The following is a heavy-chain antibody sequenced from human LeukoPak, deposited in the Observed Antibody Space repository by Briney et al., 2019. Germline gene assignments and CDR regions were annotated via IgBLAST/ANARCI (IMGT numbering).Heavy chain of an antibody. V-gene: IGHV3-23*01. D-gene: IGHD1-26*01. Sequence: PGRSLRRSCAASGCTFSSDAMSCVRHAPGKGLEWVSASRGGGRSTYYADSVKGRFTISRDNSKNTLDLQMNSLSAEDTAVYYWAKGATTNRRGYFDYWGQGALVTVSS. CDR1: GCTFSSDA. CDR3: AKGATTNRRGYFDY. CDR2: SRGGGRST. J-gene: IGHJ4*02.